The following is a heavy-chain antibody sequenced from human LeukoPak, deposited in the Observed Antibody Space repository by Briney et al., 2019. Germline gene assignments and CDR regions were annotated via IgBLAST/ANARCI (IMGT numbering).Heavy chain of an antibody. CDR3: ARENCSGGSCYIDY. D-gene: IGHD2-15*01. CDR1: GGSISSGGYY. CDR2: IYYSGST. J-gene: IGHJ4*02. Sequence: SQTLSLTCTVSGGSISSGGYYWSWIRQHPGKGLERIGYIYYSGSTYYNPSLKSRVPISVDTSKNQFSLKLSSVTAADTAVYYCARENCSGGSCYIDYWGQGTLVTVSS. V-gene: IGHV4-31*03.